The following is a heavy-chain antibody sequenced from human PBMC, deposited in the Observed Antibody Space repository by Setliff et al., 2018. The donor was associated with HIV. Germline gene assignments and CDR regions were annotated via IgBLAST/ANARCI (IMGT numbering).Heavy chain of an antibody. D-gene: IGHD3-22*01. CDR1: GASINSYF. V-gene: IGHV4-4*07. CDR3: ARDYYDKSGFPHYYFDY. CDR2: IHSGGTT. J-gene: IGHJ4*02. Sequence: SETLSLTCSVSGASINSYFWSWIRQPAGKGLEWIGRIHSGGTTNSNPSLKSRVTLSVDTSKNQFSLKLNSVTAADTAVYYCARDYYDKSGFPHYYFDYWGQGVLVTVS.